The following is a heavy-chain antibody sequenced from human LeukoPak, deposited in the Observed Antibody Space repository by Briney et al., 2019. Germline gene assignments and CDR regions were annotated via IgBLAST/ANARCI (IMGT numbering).Heavy chain of an antibody. J-gene: IGHJ4*02. V-gene: IGHV3-48*03. CDR2: TSSSGSTI. CDR3: ARDLGY. Sequence: GGSLRLSCAASGFAFRNYEMNWVRQAPGKGLEWISYTSSSGSTIYYADSVKGRFTLSRDNAKNSLYLQMNGLRAEDTAVYYCARDLGYWGQGTLVTVSS. D-gene: IGHD3-16*01. CDR1: GFAFRNYE.